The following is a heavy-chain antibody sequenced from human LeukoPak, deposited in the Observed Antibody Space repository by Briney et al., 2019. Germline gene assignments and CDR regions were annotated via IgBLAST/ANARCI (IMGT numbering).Heavy chain of an antibody. CDR1: GFTFSSYW. V-gene: IGHV3-74*01. CDR2: INSDGSST. CDR3: ARGAVHGYYFDY. J-gene: IGHJ4*02. D-gene: IGHD3-10*02. Sequence: PGGSLRLSCAASGFTFSSYWMHWVRQAPGKGLVWVSRINSDGSSTSYADSVKGRFTVSRDNAKNSLYLQMNTLRAEDTAVYYCARGAVHGYYFDYWGQGTLVTVSS.